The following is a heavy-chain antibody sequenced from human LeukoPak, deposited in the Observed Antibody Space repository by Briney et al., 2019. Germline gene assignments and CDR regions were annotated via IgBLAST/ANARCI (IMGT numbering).Heavy chain of an antibody. CDR3: AKVKSGYYTHFDY. J-gene: IGHJ4*02. Sequence: GGSLRLSCAASEFTFSSYGMHWVRQAPGKGLEWVAFIRYDGSNKYYADSVKGRFTISRDNSKNTLYLQMNSLRAEDTAVYYCAKVKSGYYTHFDYWGQGTLVTVSS. D-gene: IGHD3-22*01. CDR1: EFTFSSYG. V-gene: IGHV3-30*02. CDR2: IRYDGSNK.